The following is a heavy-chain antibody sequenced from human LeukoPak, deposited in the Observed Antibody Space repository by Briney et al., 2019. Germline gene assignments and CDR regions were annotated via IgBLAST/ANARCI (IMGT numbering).Heavy chain of an antibody. J-gene: IGHJ6*03. CDR1: GYTFTSYD. Sequence: SVKVSCKASGYTFTSYDINWVRQATGQGLEWMGGIVPIFGLANYAQKFQGRVTITADESTSTAYMELTSLRSEDTAVYYCARDKGPGHRRGRYYYYMDVWGRGTTVTVSS. CDR3: ARDKGPGHRRGRYYYYMDV. V-gene: IGHV1-69*13. CDR2: IVPIFGLA.